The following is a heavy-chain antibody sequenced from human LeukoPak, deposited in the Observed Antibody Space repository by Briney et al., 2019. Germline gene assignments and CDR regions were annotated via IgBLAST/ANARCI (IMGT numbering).Heavy chain of an antibody. CDR1: GYSISSSYY. CDR2: IYYSGST. Sequence: PSETLSLTCAVSGYSISSSYYWGWIRQPPGKGLEWIGSIYYSGSTYYNPSLKSRVTISVDTSKNQFSLKLSSVTAADTAVYYCARVVVVVTTWVFPYFDYWGQGTLVTVSS. J-gene: IGHJ4*02. CDR3: ARVVVVVTTWVFPYFDY. D-gene: IGHD2-15*01. V-gene: IGHV4-38-2*01.